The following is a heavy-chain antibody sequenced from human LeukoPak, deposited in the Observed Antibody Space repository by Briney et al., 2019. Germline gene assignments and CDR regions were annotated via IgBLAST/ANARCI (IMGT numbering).Heavy chain of an antibody. J-gene: IGHJ6*02. Sequence: PGGSLRLSCAASGFTVSSNYMSWVRQAPGKGLEWVSVIYSGGSTYYADSVKGRFTISRDNSKNTLYLQMNSLGAEDTAVYYCAREYYYYGMDVWGQGTTVTVSS. V-gene: IGHV3-53*01. CDR1: GFTVSSNY. CDR2: IYSGGST. CDR3: AREYYYYGMDV.